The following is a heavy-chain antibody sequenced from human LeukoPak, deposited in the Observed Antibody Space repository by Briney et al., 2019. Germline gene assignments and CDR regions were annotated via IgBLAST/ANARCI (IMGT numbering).Heavy chain of an antibody. Sequence: GRSLRLSCAASGFTFSSYSMHWVRQAPGKGLEWVAVISYDGSNKYYADSVKGRFTISRDNSKNTLYLQMNSLRAEDTAVYYCAREFGHPGGYSYQDYWGHGALVTVSS. CDR3: AREFGHPGGYSYQDY. J-gene: IGHJ4*01. D-gene: IGHD5-18*01. CDR1: GFTFSSYS. V-gene: IGHV3-30*04. CDR2: ISYDGSNK.